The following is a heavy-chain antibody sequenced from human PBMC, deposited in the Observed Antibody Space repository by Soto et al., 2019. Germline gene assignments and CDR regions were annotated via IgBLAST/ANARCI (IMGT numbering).Heavy chain of an antibody. CDR3: AKEVWGGTMDV. D-gene: IGHD3-16*01. CDR2: ISYDGSNK. J-gene: IGHJ6*02. CDR1: GFTFSSYG. Sequence: QVQLVESGGGVVQPGRSLRLSCAASGFTFSSYGMHWVRQAPGKGLEWVAVISYDGSNKNYADSVKGRFTISRDNSKNRQYLQMSSLRAEGAAVYYWAKEVWGGTMDVWGQGTMGIVSS. V-gene: IGHV3-30*18.